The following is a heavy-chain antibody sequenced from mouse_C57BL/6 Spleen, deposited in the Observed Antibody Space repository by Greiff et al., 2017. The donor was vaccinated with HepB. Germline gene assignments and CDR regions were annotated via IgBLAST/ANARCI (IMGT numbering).Heavy chain of an antibody. CDR3: TTERDYYGSSFAY. CDR2: IDPENGDT. CDR1: GFNIKDDY. V-gene: IGHV14-4*01. Sequence: EVQLQQSGAELVRPGASVKLSCTASGFNIKDDYMHWVKQRPEQGLEWIGWIDPENGDTEYASKFQGKATITAVTSSNTAYLQLSSLTSEGTAVYYCTTERDYYGSSFAYWGQGTLVTVSA. J-gene: IGHJ3*01. D-gene: IGHD1-1*01.